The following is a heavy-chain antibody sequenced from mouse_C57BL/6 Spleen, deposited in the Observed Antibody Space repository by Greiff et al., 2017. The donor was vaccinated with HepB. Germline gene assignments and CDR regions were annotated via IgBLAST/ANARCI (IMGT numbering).Heavy chain of an antibody. CDR1: GYTFTEYT. J-gene: IGHJ4*01. D-gene: IGHD1-1*01. Sequence: VQLQQSGAELVKPGASVKLSCKASGYTFTEYTIHWVKQRSGQGLEWIGWFYPGSGSIKYNEKFKDKATLTADKSSSTVYMELSRLTSEDSAVYFCARHEEEEDGSSYGYAMDYWGQGTSVTVSS. CDR3: ARHEEEEDGSSYGYAMDY. V-gene: IGHV1-62-2*01. CDR2: FYPGSGSI.